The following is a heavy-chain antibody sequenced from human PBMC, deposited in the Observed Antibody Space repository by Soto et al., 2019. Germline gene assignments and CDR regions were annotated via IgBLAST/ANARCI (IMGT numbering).Heavy chain of an antibody. CDR2: IIPILGTA. CDR1: GGTFSSYT. CDR3: ARVEGGGYYSGAIPRLNYYYYYGMDV. V-gene: IGHV1-69*08. Sequence: SVKVSCKASGGTFSSYTISWVRQAPGQGLEWMGRIIPILGTANYAQKFQGRVTITADESTSTAYMELSSLRSEDTAVYYCARVEGGGYYSGAIPRLNYYYYYGMDVWGQGTTVTVSS. J-gene: IGHJ6*02. D-gene: IGHD3-22*01.